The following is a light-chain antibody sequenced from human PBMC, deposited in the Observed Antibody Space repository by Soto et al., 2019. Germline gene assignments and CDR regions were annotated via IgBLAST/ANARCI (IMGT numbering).Light chain of an antibody. CDR1: SSDVGSYNL. J-gene: IGLJ1*01. CDR2: EVS. CDR3: CSYAGSSSYV. V-gene: IGLV2-23*02. Sequence: QPVLTQPASVSGSPGQSITISCTGTSSDVGSYNLVSWYQQHPGKAPKLMIYEVSKRPSGVSNRFSGSKSGNTASLTISGLQAEVEADYYCCSYAGSSSYVFGTGTKVTVL.